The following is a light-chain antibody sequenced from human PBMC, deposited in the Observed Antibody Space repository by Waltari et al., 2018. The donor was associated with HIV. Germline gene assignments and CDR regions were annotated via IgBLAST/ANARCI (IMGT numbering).Light chain of an antibody. CDR2: EVS. J-gene: IGLJ2*01. CDR1: SSDVGGYNY. V-gene: IGLV2-14*01. CDR3: SSYTSSSTLV. Sequence: QSALTQPASVSGSPGQSITISCTGTSSDVGGYNYVSWYQQHPGKAPKLMIYEVSNRPSGVSNRFSGSKSGNTASLTISALQAEDEADYYCSSYTSSSTLVFGGGTKLTVL.